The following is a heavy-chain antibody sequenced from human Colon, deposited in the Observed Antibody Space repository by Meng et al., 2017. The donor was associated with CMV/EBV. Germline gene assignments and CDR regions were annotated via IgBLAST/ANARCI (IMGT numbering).Heavy chain of an antibody. CDR2: ILYAGNNQ. CDR3: AYGGEQLRPV. D-gene: IGHD6-6*01. Sequence: GESLKISCVASGFPFSNHLMHWVRQAPGKGLEWVASILYAGNNQYYEDSLKGRFTISRDNSENTLYLQMNSLTPDDTAVYHCAYGGEQLRPVWGRGTVVTVSS. CDR1: GFPFSNHL. V-gene: IGHV3-30*02. J-gene: IGHJ3*01.